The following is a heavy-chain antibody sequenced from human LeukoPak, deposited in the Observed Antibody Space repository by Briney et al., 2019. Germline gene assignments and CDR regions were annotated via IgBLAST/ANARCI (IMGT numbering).Heavy chain of an antibody. CDR3: AREISGYSEY. J-gene: IGHJ4*02. CDR2: QQANSGHT. CDR1: VHTSTEYY. V-gene: IGHV1-2*02. Sequence: ASLSVSSTPSVHTSTEYYIHWGPHAPEQRLEWMGWQQANSGHTKYAQKIQGRVTMTRDTSISTAYMELSRLRSDDKAMYYCAREISGYSEYWGRGTLVTVSS. D-gene: IGHD3-22*01.